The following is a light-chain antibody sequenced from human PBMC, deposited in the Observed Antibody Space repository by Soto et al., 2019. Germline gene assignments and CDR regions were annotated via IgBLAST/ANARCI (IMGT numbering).Light chain of an antibody. J-gene: IGKJ3*01. V-gene: IGKV1-17*01. Sequence: DVQMTQSPSSLSASVGDRVTITCRAGQGMRNDLGWYKQKPGKAPRLLIFCASNLESGVPSRFSGSGYGAEFTLTISSLQPEDFATYYCLQHNTYPRTFGPATKVDIK. CDR1: QGMRND. CDR2: CAS. CDR3: LQHNTYPRT.